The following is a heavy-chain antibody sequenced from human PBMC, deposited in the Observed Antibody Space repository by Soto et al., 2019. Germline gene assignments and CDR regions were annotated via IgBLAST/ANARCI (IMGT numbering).Heavy chain of an antibody. Sequence: GGSLRLSCAASGFTFSSYGMHWVRQAPGKGLEWVAVISYDGSNKYYADSVKGRFTISRDNSKNTLYLQMNSLRAEDTAVYYCAKDVAKAYWGQGTLVTVSS. CDR3: AKDVAKAY. V-gene: IGHV3-30*18. CDR1: GFTFSSYG. CDR2: ISYDGSNK. J-gene: IGHJ4*02. D-gene: IGHD2-21*01.